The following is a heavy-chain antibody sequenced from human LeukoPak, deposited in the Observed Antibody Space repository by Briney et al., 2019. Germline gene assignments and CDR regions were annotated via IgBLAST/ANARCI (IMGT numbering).Heavy chain of an antibody. J-gene: IGHJ5*02. V-gene: IGHV3-66*01. Sequence: GGSLRLSCAASGFTVSSNYMSWVRQAPGKGLEWVSVIYSGGSTYYADSVKGRFTISRDNSNNTLYLQMNSLRAEDTAVYYCARGGDYYDSSGYYYPRWFDPWGQGTLVTVSS. D-gene: IGHD3-22*01. CDR3: ARGGDYYDSSGYYYPRWFDP. CDR2: IYSGGST. CDR1: GFTVSSNY.